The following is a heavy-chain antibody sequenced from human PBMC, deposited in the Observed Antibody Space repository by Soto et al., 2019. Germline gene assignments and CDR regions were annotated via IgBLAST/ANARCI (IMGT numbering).Heavy chain of an antibody. Sequence: GGSLRLSCAASGLTFSSYSMNWVRQAPGKGLEWVSSISSSSYIYYADSVKGRFTISRDNAKNSLYLQMNSLRAEDTAVYYCARDISSSYDYWGQGTLVTVSS. CDR1: GLTFSSYS. CDR3: ARDISSSYDY. CDR2: ISSSSYI. V-gene: IGHV3-21*01. J-gene: IGHJ4*02. D-gene: IGHD6-13*01.